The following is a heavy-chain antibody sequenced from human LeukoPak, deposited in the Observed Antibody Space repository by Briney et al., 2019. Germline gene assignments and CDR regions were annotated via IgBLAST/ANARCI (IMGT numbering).Heavy chain of an antibody. J-gene: IGHJ4*02. D-gene: IGHD6-19*01. CDR3: ARTGYSSGWYDY. Sequence: SETLSLTCTVSGGCISSYYWSWIRQPPGKGLEWIGYIYYSGSTNYNPSLKSRVTISVDTSKNQFSLKLSSVTAADTAVYYCARTGYSSGWYDYWGQGTLVTVSS. CDR1: GGCISSYY. CDR2: IYYSGST. V-gene: IGHV4-59*01.